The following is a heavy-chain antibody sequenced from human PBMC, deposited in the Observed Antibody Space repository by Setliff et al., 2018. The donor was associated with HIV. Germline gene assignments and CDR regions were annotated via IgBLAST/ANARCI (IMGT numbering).Heavy chain of an antibody. CDR1: GYTFTSDY. Sequence: GASVKVSCKASGYTFTSDYIHWVRQAPGQGLEWMGIINPAGNPTSYAQKFQGRVTMTRDTSTSTVYMELSSLRSEDTAVYYCARNPEMAALNYFYYYMDVWGKGTTVTVSS. D-gene: IGHD6-19*01. CDR3: ARNPEMAALNYFYYYMDV. CDR2: INPAGNPT. V-gene: IGHV1-46*01. J-gene: IGHJ6*03.